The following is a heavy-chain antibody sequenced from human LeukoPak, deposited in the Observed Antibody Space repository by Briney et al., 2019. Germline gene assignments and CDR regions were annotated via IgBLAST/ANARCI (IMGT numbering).Heavy chain of an antibody. CDR3: ARERYYDSSGYAFDY. J-gene: IGHJ4*02. CDR1: GFTFSSYG. V-gene: IGHV3-48*01. CDR2: ISSSSSTI. D-gene: IGHD3-22*01. Sequence: GGSLRLSCAASGFTFSSYGMHWVRQAPGKGLEWVSYISSSSSTIYYADSVKGRFTISRDNAKNSLYLQMNSLRAEDTAVYYCARERYYDSSGYAFDYWGQGTLVTVSS.